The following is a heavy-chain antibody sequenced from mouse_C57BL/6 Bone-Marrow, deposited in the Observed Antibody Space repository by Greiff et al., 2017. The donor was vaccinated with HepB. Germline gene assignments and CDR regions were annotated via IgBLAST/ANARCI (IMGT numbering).Heavy chain of an antibody. J-gene: IGHJ3*01. CDR3: ARNEGLQPGCAD. V-gene: IGHV2-2*01. CDR2: IWSGGST. D-gene: IGHD3-1*01. CDR1: GFSLTSYG. Sequence: VQLQQSGPGLVQPSQSLSITCTVSGFSLTSYGVHWVRQSPGKGLEWLGVIWSGGSTDSNAAFISRLSISKDNSKSQVFFKMNSLQADDTAIYYFARNEGLQPGCADWGKGILVTVAA.